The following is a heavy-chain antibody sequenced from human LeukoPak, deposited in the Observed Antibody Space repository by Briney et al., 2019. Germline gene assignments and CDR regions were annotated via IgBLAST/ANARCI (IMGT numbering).Heavy chain of an antibody. D-gene: IGHD5-18*01. Sequence: PGGSLRLSWAASGFTFSSYSMNWVRQAPGRGREWVSYISSSSTIYYADSVKGRFTISRDNAKNSLYLQMNSLRAEDTAEYYCAREKRGYSYGYCLDYWGQGTLVTVSS. V-gene: IGHV3-48*01. CDR3: AREKRGYSYGYCLDY. J-gene: IGHJ4*02. CDR2: ISSSSTI. CDR1: GFTFSSYS.